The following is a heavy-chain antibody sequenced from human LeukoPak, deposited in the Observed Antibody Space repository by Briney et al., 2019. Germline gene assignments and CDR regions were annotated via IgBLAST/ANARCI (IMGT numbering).Heavy chain of an antibody. CDR1: GYSISSGYY. V-gene: IGHV4-38-2*02. CDR3: ARVGDYGDYVNWFDP. D-gene: IGHD4-17*01. J-gene: IGHJ5*02. Sequence: SETLSLTCTVSGYSISSGYYWGWIRQPPEKGLEWIGSGYHIGSTYFNPSLRSRVTILIDIFKNQFSLKMSSVTAADTAIYYCARVGDYGDYVNWFDPWGPGTLVTVSS. CDR2: GYHIGST.